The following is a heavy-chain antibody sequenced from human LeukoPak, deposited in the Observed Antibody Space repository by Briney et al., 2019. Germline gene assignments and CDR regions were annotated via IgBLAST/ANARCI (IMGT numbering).Heavy chain of an antibody. J-gene: IGHJ4*02. CDR2: IIPIFGTA. Sequence: ASVKVSCKASGGPFSSYAISWVRQAPGQGLEWMEGIIPIFGTANYAQKFQGRVTITADKSTSTAYMELSSLRSEDTAVYYCARRGPIGDYGDYDAFGYWGQGTLVTVSS. CDR1: GGPFSSYA. CDR3: ARRGPIGDYGDYDAFGY. V-gene: IGHV1-69*06. D-gene: IGHD4-17*01.